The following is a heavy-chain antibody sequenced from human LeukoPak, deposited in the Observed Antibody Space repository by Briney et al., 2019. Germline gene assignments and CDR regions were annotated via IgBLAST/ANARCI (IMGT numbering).Heavy chain of an antibody. V-gene: IGHV3-7*01. Sequence: GGSLRLSCAASGFTLSSYWMSWVRQAPGKGLEWVANIIQDGSVKYYVDSVKDRFTVSRGNAKNSLYLQMNSLRAEDTAVYYCARNPPSLDYWGQGILVTVSS. CDR1: GFTLSSYW. CDR3: ARNPPSLDY. J-gene: IGHJ4*02. CDR2: IIQDGSVK.